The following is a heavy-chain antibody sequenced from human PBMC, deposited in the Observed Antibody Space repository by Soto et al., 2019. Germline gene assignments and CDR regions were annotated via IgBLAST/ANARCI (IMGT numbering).Heavy chain of an antibody. CDR1: GYTFTGYY. CDR2: INPNSGGT. Sequence: ASVKVSCKASGYTFTGYYIHWVRQAPGQGLEWMGWINPNSGGTNYAQKFQGRVTMTRDTSISTAYMELSRLRSDDTAVYYCARAVLAPGAFDIWGQGTMVTVSS. CDR3: ARAVLAPGAFDI. J-gene: IGHJ3*02. D-gene: IGHD3-3*01. V-gene: IGHV1-2*02.